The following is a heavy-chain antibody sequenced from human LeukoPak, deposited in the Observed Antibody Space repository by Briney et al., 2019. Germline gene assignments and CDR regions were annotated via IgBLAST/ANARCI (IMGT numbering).Heavy chain of an antibody. CDR3: AREVLRHDY. D-gene: IGHD3-10*01. CDR1: GYTLTQHS. Sequence: ASVKVSCKASGYTLTQHSMNWVRQAPGQGLEWMGWIITDTGNPTYAQGFTGRFVFSVDTSVNTAYLQISSLKAEDTAVYYCAREVLRHDYWGQGTLVTGFS. CDR2: IITDTGNP. V-gene: IGHV7-4-1*02. J-gene: IGHJ4*02.